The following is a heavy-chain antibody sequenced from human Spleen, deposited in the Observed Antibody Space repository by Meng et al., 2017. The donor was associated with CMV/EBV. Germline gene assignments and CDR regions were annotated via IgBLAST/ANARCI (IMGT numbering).Heavy chain of an antibody. V-gene: IGHV4-34*01. CDR1: DGSLSGYY. CDR2: GTHSGNT. D-gene: IGHD6-13*01. CDR3: ARGGIAAAGPGWFDP. Sequence: VYDGSLSGYYWSWIRQPPGKGLEWIGEGTHSGNTNYNPSLQSRVTISVDTSKNQFSLKLRSVTAADMAVYYCARGGIAAAGPGWFDPWGQGTLVTVSS. J-gene: IGHJ5*02.